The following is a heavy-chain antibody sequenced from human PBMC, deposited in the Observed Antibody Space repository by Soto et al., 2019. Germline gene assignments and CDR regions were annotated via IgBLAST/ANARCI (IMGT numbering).Heavy chain of an antibody. V-gene: IGHV1-69*01. CDR1: GGTFSSYA. J-gene: IGHJ4*02. CDR3: ARVTSGSYSRPPLYYFDY. Sequence: QVQLVQAGAEVKKPGSSVKVSCKASGGTFSSYAISWVRQAPGQGLEWMGGIIPIFGTANYAQKVQGRVTITADEATITAYMELSSLRSEDTAVYYCARVTSGSYSRPPLYYFDYWGQGTLVTVPS. D-gene: IGHD1-26*01. CDR2: IIPIFGTA.